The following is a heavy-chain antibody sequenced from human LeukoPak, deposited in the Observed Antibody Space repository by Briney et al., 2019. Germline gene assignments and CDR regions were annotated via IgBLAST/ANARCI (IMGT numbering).Heavy chain of an antibody. V-gene: IGHV3-48*03. CDR1: GFTFSSYE. D-gene: IGHD1-26*01. CDR3: AREGGSIRYFDD. CDR2: ISSSGSTI. J-gene: IGHJ4*02. Sequence: GGSLRLSCAASGFTFSSYEMNWVHQAPGKGLERVSYISSSGSTIYYADSVKGRFTISRDNAKNSLYLQMNSLRAGYTAVYYGAREGGSIRYFDDWGQGTLVTVSS.